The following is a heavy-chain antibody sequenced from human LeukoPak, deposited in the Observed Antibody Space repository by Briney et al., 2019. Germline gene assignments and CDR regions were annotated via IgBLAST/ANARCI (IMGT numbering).Heavy chain of an antibody. J-gene: IGHJ3*02. CDR1: GGTFSSYA. D-gene: IGHD2-2*01. V-gene: IGHV1-69*04. CDR3: ARDVRDIVVVPAATFDI. CDR2: IIRILDIT. Sequence: EASVKVSCKASGGTFSSYAISWVRQAPGQGLEWMGRIIRILDITNYAQKFQGRITITADESTSTAYMELSSLRSEDTAVYYCARDVRDIVVVPAATFDIWGQGTMVTVSS.